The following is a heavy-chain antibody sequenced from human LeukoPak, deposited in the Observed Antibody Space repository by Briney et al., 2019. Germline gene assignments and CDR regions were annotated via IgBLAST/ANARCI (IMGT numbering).Heavy chain of an antibody. V-gene: IGHV3-74*01. CDR2: INSDGSST. J-gene: IGHJ4*02. D-gene: IGHD6-13*01. Sequence: GGSLRLSCAASGFTFSSYWMHWVRQAPGKGLVWVSRINSDGSSTSYADSVKGRFTISRDNAKNTLYLQMNSLRAEDTAVYYCASWGSGSSWGNDYWGQGTLVTVSS. CDR3: ASWGSGSSWGNDY. CDR1: GFTFSSYW.